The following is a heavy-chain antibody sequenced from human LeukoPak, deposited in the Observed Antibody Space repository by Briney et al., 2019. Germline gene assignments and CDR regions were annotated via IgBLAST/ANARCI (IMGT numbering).Heavy chain of an antibody. CDR2: IKQDGSEK. J-gene: IGHJ4*02. Sequence: GGSLRLSCAASGFTFDDYGMSWVRQAPGKGLEWVANIKQDGSEKYYVDSVKGRFTISRDNAKNSLYLQMNSLRAEDTAVYYCARTQDELLFYYFDYWGQGTLVTVSS. V-gene: IGHV3-7*01. CDR1: GFTFDDYG. CDR3: ARTQDELLFYYFDY. D-gene: IGHD2-2*01.